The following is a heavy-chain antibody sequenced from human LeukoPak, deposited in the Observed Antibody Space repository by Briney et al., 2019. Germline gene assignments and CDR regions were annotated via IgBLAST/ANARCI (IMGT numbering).Heavy chain of an antibody. D-gene: IGHD6-13*01. CDR1: GGSISSGGYS. CDR2: IYYSGST. CDR3: ARGVAAAVAFDI. J-gene: IGHJ3*02. Sequence: SETLSLTCAVSGGSISSGGYSWSWIRQPPGKGLEWIGSIYYSGSTYYNPSLKSRVTISVDTSKNQFSLKLSSVTAADTAVYYCARGVAAAVAFDIWGQGTMVTVSS. V-gene: IGHV4-30-4*07.